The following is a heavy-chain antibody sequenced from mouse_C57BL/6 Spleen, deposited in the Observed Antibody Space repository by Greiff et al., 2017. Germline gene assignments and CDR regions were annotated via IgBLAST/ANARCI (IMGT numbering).Heavy chain of an antibody. CDR2: IDPSDSYT. D-gene: IGHD2-3*01. CDR1: GYTFTSYW. CDR3: ASQDGYPSYAMDC. Sequence: QVQLQQSGAELVRPGTSVKLSCKASGYTFTSYWMHWVKQRPGQGLEWIGVIDPSDSYTNYNQKFKGKATLTVDTSSSTAYMQLSSLTSEDSAVYYCASQDGYPSYAMDCWGQGTSVTVAS. J-gene: IGHJ4*01. V-gene: IGHV1-59*01.